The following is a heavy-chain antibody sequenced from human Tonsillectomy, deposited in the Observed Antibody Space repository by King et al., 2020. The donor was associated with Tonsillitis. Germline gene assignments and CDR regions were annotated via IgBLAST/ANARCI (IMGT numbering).Heavy chain of an antibody. V-gene: IGHV4-59*01. CDR2: IYYTGST. Sequence: VQLQESGPGLVKPSETLSLTCSVSGGFISSYFWSWIRQPPGRGLEWIGYIYYTGSTNYNPSLKSRVTISLDSSKNQFSLRRSSVTAADTAVYYCARDVGGNSDYGGQGTLVTVSS. D-gene: IGHD4-23*01. CDR1: GGFISSYF. J-gene: IGHJ4*02. CDR3: ARDVGGNSDY.